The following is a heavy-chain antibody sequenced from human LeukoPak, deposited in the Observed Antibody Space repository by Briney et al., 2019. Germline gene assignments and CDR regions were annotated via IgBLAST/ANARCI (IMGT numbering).Heavy chain of an antibody. Sequence: GGSLRLSCAASGFTFSSYSMNWVRQAPGKGLEWVSSISSSGNYVYYEDSMKGRFTISRDNAKTSLYLQMNSLRAEDTAVYYCARNSTVVAGTFDIWGQGTMVTVSS. V-gene: IGHV3-21*01. CDR2: ISSSGNYV. D-gene: IGHD2-15*01. CDR1: GFTFSSYS. J-gene: IGHJ3*02. CDR3: ARNSTVVAGTFDI.